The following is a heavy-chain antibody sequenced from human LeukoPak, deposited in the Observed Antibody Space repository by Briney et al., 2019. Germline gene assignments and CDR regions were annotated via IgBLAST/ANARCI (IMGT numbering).Heavy chain of an antibody. CDR3: ARDPKYYYDSSGYSHDY. Sequence: PGGSLRLSCAASGFTFSSYAMHWVRQAPGKGLEWVAVMSYDGSNKYYADSVKGRFTISRDNSKNTLYLQMNSLRAEDTAVYYCARDPKYYYDSSGYSHDYWGQGTLVTVSS. D-gene: IGHD3-22*01. J-gene: IGHJ4*02. CDR2: MSYDGSNK. CDR1: GFTFSSYA. V-gene: IGHV3-30-3*01.